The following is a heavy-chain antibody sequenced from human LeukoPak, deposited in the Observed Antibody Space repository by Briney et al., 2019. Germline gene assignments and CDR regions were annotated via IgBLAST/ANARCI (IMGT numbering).Heavy chain of an antibody. CDR2: INPNSGGT. Sequence: VKSSSKAFGYTSTAYNIPPPRHPPGQGLEWMGWINPNSGGTNYAQKFQGRVTMTRDTSISTAYMELSRLRSDDTAVYYCARDDYWGQGTLVTVSS. CDR3: ARDDY. V-gene: IGHV1-2*02. J-gene: IGHJ4*02. CDR1: GYTSTAYN.